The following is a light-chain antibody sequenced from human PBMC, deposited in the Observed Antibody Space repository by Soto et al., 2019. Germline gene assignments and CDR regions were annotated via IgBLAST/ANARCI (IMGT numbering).Light chain of an antibody. Sequence: SALTQPASVSGSPGQSITISCTGTSSDVGANIFVSWYQQHTGKVPKLMIYTVSSRPSGVSQRFSGSKSGNTASLTISGLQAEDEADYYCSSFTTDSTYVFGTGTKVTVL. CDR1: SSDVGANIF. J-gene: IGLJ1*01. V-gene: IGLV2-14*01. CDR2: TVS. CDR3: SSFTTDSTYV.